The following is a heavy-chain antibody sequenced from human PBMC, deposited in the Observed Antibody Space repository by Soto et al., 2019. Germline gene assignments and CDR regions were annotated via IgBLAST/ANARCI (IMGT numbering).Heavy chain of an antibody. CDR2: IRSKANSYAT. Sequence: GGSLRLSCAASGFTFSGSAMHWVRQASGKGLEWVGRIRSKANSYATTYATSVKGRFTISRDDSKNTAYLQMNSLKAEDTAVYYCTTYYDRSGYFPFDYWGQGPLVTVSS. J-gene: IGHJ4*02. V-gene: IGHV3-73*01. CDR1: GFTFSGSA. CDR3: TTYYDRSGYFPFDY. D-gene: IGHD3-22*01.